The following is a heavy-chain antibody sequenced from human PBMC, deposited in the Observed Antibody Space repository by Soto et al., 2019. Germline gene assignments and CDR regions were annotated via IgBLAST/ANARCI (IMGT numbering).Heavy chain of an antibody. V-gene: IGHV1-8*01. J-gene: IGHJ4*02. CDR2: MNPHSGDT. CDR1: GYTFVNYE. CDR3: ARQQAMDY. Sequence: QVPLVQSGAGVKKPGASVKVSCKASGYTFVNYEINWVRQATGQGLEWLGWMNPHSGDTFYAQNFQGRVTMTRNTSITTAYMELNSLKSEDTAVYYCARQQAMDYWGQGTLVTVSS.